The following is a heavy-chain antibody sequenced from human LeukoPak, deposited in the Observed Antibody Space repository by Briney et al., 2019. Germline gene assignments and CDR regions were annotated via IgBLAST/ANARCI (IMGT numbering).Heavy chain of an antibody. CDR1: GFTFSSYS. CDR3: AKDPPRAGYSSGWYQVPPDY. J-gene: IGHJ4*02. V-gene: IGHV3-21*04. Sequence: GGSLRLSCAASGFTFSSYSMNWVRQAPGKGLEWVSSISSSSSYIYYADSVKGRFTISRDNAKNSLYLQMNSLRAEDTAVYYCAKDPPRAGYSSGWYQVPPDYWGQGTLVTVSS. CDR2: ISSSSSYI. D-gene: IGHD6-19*01.